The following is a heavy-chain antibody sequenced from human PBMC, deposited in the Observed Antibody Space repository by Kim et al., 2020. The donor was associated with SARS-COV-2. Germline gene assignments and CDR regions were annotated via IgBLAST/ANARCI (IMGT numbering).Heavy chain of an antibody. V-gene: IGHV4-34*01. CDR1: GGSFSDDY. CDR3: ARGKLPPRLQY. J-gene: IGHJ4*02. CDR2: IHRSGGP. D-gene: IGHD1-7*01. Sequence: SETLSLTCAIYGGSFSDDYYNWIRQPPGKGLEWIGEIHRSGGPKYNPSLKSRVTISLDTSKNQFSLKLTSVTAADTALYYCARGKLPPRLQYWGQGTLVT.